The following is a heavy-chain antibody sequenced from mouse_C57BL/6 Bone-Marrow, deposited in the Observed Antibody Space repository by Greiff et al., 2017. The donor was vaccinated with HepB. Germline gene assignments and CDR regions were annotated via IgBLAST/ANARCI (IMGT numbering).Heavy chain of an antibody. V-gene: IGHV1-59*01. CDR3: ARHSTMVQPYAMDY. Sequence: QVQLQQPGAELVRPGTSVKLSCKASGYTFTSYWMHWVKQRPGQGLEWIGVIDPSDSYTNYNQKFKGKATLTVDTSSSTAYMQLSSLTSEDAAVYYCARHSTMVQPYAMDYWGQGTSVTVSS. CDR1: GYTFTSYW. J-gene: IGHJ4*01. D-gene: IGHD2-2*01. CDR2: IDPSDSYT.